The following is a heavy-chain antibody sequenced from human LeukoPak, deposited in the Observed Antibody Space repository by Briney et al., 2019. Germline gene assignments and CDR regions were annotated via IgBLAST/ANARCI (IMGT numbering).Heavy chain of an antibody. D-gene: IGHD3-3*01. Sequence: GGSLRLSWAASGFTFSNAWMSWVRQAQGKGLEWVGRIKSKTDGGTTNYAAPVKGRFTISRDDSKNTLYLQMNSLKTEDTAVYYCTTAYYDFWSGYYRFDYWGQGTLVTVSS. CDR3: TTAYYDFWSGYYRFDY. V-gene: IGHV3-15*01. J-gene: IGHJ4*02. CDR2: IKSKTDGGTT. CDR1: GFTFSNAW.